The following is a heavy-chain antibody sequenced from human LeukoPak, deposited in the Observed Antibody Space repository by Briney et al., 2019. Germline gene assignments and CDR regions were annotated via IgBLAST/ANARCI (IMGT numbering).Heavy chain of an antibody. J-gene: IGHJ6*03. V-gene: IGHV4-34*01. CDR1: GGSFSGYY. Sequence: SETLSLTCAVYGGSFSGYYWSWIRQPPGKGLEWIGEINHSGSTNYNPSLKSRVTISVDTSKNQFSLKLSSVTAADTAVYYCARGSTPYYYDSSGYYPTYHYYYMDVWGKGTTVTVSS. CDR3: ARGSTPYYYDSSGYYPTYHYYYMDV. D-gene: IGHD3-22*01. CDR2: INHSGST.